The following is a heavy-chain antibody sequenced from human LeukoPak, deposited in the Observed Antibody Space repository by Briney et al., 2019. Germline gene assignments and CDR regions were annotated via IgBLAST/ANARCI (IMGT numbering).Heavy chain of an antibody. CDR2: IGRSSSTI. CDR1: GFTFSSYS. CDR3: ARDGAAAGNYNYCNYRDF. J-gene: IGHJ6*03. Sequence: PGGSLRLSCAASGFTFSSYSMNWVRQAPGKGLEWVSYIGRSSSTIYYADSVKGRFTISRDNAKNSLNLQMNGLRAGDMAVYYCARDGAAAGNYNYCNYRDFWGKGTMVTVSS. D-gene: IGHD6-13*01. V-gene: IGHV3-48*01.